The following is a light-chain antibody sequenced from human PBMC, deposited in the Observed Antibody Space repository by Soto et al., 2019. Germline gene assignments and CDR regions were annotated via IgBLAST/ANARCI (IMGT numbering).Light chain of an antibody. CDR2: DVS. Sequence: DIQMTQSPSSLSASLGDRATITCQASQGISNYLNWNQQKPGKAPKLLIYDVSNLETGVPLRFSGSGTGTEFTLTISSLQPDDFATYYCQQYNSHSPWTFGQGTKVDIK. CDR1: QGISNY. J-gene: IGKJ1*01. CDR3: QQYNSHSPWT. V-gene: IGKV1-33*01.